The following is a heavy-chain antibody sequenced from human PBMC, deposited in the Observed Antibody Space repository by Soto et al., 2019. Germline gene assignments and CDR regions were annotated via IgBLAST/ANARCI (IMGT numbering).Heavy chain of an antibody. CDR2: IYYSGST. D-gene: IGHD1-7*01. Sequence: PSETLSLTCTVSGGSISSGAYYWSWIRQPPGKGLEWIWYIYYSGSTYYNPSLKSRVTISVDMSKNQFSLKLSSVTAADTAVYYCARDGGAGTTNFYYYYGMDVWGQGTTVTVSS. J-gene: IGHJ6*02. CDR1: GGSISSGAYY. CDR3: ARDGGAGTTNFYYYYGMDV. V-gene: IGHV4-30-4*01.